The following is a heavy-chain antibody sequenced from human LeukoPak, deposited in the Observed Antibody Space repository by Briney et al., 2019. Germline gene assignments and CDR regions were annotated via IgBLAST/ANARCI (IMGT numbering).Heavy chain of an antibody. CDR2: IYYSGST. V-gene: IGHV4-39*07. Sequence: PSETLSLTCTVSGGSISSSSYYWAWIRQPPGKGLEWIGSIYYSGSTNYKPSLKSRVTISVDTSKNQFSLKLSSVTAADTAVYYCARGGYYGSGNDFRFDPWGQGTLVTVSS. D-gene: IGHD3-10*01. CDR1: GGSISSSSYY. J-gene: IGHJ5*02. CDR3: ARGGYYGSGNDFRFDP.